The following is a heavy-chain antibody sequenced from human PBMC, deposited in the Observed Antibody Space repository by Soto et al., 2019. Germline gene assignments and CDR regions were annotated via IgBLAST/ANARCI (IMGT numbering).Heavy chain of an antibody. Sequence: TSETLSLTCTVSGGSISSYYWSWIRQPPGKGLEWIGYIYYSGSANYNPSLKSRVTISVDTSKNQFSLKLSSVTAADTAVYYCARDGIVGATRYDYYCGMDVWGQGTTVTVSS. CDR2: IYYSGSA. V-gene: IGHV4-59*01. D-gene: IGHD1-26*01. CDR3: ARDGIVGATRYDYYCGMDV. CDR1: GGSISSYY. J-gene: IGHJ6*02.